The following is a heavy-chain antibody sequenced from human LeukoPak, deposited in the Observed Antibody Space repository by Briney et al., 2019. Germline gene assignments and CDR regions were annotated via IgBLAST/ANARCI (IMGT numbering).Heavy chain of an antibody. V-gene: IGHV1-2*06. CDR3: ARVSTMVRGVLTFDP. J-gene: IGHJ5*02. Sequence: ASVKVSCKASGYTFAGYYMHWVRQAPGQGLEWMGRITPNSGGTNCAQKFQGRVTMTRNTSISTAYMELSRLRSDDTAVYYSARVSTMVRGVLTFDPWGQGTLVTVSS. D-gene: IGHD3-10*01. CDR1: GYTFAGYY. CDR2: ITPNSGGT.